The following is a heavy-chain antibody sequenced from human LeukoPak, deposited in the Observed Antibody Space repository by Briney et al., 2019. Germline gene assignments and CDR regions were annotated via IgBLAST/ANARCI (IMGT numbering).Heavy chain of an antibody. CDR1: GFSFSSYV. J-gene: IGHJ4*02. D-gene: IGHD5-12*01. Sequence: GGSLRLSCAVSGFSFSSYVMHWVRQAPGKGLEYVSAITSNGGSTYYAKSVKGRFTISRDNSKNTLYLQMGSLRAEDTAVYYCAPWPGYSGYGARYWGQGTLVTVSS. CDR3: APWPGYSGYGARY. CDR2: ITSNGGST. V-gene: IGHV3-64*01.